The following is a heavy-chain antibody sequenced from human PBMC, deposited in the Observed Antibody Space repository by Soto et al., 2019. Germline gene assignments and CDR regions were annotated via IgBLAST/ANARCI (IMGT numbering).Heavy chain of an antibody. D-gene: IGHD6-19*01. V-gene: IGHV1-18*01. Sequence: ASVKVSCKASGYNFTSYGISWVRQAPGQGLEWMGWISPHNDRTKYARRFQDRVTMTTETPTSTVYMELGSLRSDDTAVYYCARDLYYSSGRYFDHDAFDIWGQGTLVTV. CDR1: GYNFTSYG. CDR2: ISPHNDRT. CDR3: ARDLYYSSGRYFDHDAFDI. J-gene: IGHJ3*02.